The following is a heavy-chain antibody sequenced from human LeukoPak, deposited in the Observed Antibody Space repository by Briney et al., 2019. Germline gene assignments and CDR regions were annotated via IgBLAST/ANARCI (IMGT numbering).Heavy chain of an antibody. Sequence: GGSLRLSCAASRFIFTSYAMGWARQAPGKGLEWVSAISGSGDNTYYADSVKGRFTISRDNSKNTLYLQMNSLRAEDTAVYYCAKGVITFGGAPFDYWGQGTLVTVSS. CDR1: RFIFTSYA. D-gene: IGHD3-16*01. CDR3: AKGVITFGGAPFDY. CDR2: ISGSGDNT. V-gene: IGHV3-23*01. J-gene: IGHJ4*02.